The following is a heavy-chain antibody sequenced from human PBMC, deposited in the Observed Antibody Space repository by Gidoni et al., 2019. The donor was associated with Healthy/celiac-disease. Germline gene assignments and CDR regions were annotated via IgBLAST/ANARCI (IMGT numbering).Heavy chain of an antibody. CDR1: GGSVSGYY. Sequence: QVQLQQWGAGLLKPSETLSLTCAVYGGSVSGYYWSWIRQPPGKGLEWIGEINHSGSPNYNPSLKSRVTISVDTSKNQFSLKLSSVTAADTAVYYCARSGYSYASSALDIWGQGTMVTVSS. CDR3: ARSGYSYASSALDI. V-gene: IGHV4-34*01. D-gene: IGHD5-18*01. CDR2: INHSGSP. J-gene: IGHJ3*02.